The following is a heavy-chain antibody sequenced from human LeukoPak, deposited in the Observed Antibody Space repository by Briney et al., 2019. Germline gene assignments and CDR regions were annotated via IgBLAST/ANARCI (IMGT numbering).Heavy chain of an antibody. V-gene: IGHV3-7*01. CDR1: GFTFSSYW. D-gene: IGHD3-22*01. Sequence: TGGSLRLSCAASGFTFSSYWMSWVRQAPGKGLEWVANIKQDGSEKYYVDSVKGRFTISRDNAKNSLYLQMNSLRAEDTAVYYCAKDLYDSSGYYYDYWGQGTLVTVSS. CDR3: AKDLYDSSGYYYDY. CDR2: IKQDGSEK. J-gene: IGHJ4*02.